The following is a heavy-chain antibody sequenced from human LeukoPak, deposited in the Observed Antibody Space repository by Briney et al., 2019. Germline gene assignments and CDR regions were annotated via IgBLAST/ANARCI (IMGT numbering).Heavy chain of an antibody. CDR3: ARESITMVRGVIDNWFDP. CDR2: INHSGST. CDR1: GGSFSGYY. J-gene: IGHJ5*02. V-gene: IGHV4-34*01. D-gene: IGHD3-10*01. Sequence: SETLSLTCAVYGGSFSGYYWSWIRQPPGKGLEWIGEINHSGSTNYNPSLKSRVTISVDTSKNQFSLKLSSVTAADTAVYYCARESITMVRGVIDNWFDPWGQGTLVTVSS.